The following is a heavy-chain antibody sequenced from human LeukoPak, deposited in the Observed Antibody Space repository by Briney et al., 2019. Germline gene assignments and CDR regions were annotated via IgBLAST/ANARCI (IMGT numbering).Heavy chain of an antibody. CDR2: IKQDGSEK. J-gene: IGHJ4*02. Sequence: GGSLRLSCAASGFTFRDYSDYWMSWVRQAPGKGLEWVANIKQDGSEKYYVDSVKGRFTISRDNAKNSLFLQMSSLRAEDTAVYYCARVGRYSYAHNSWGQGTLVTVSS. V-gene: IGHV3-7*01. CDR1: GFTFRDYSDYW. CDR3: ARVGRYSYAHNS. D-gene: IGHD5-18*01.